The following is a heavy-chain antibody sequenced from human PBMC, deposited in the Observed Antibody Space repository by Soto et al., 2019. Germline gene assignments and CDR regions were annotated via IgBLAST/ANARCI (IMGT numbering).Heavy chain of an antibody. CDR3: AKSAMVRGGGWFDP. Sequence: EVKLLESGGGLVQPGGSLRLSCAASGFTFSSYAMSWVRQAPGKGLEWVSDISGSGGITYYADSVKGRFTISRDNSMNTLYLQMNSLRAEDTAVSYCAKSAMVRGGGWFDPWGQGTLVTVSS. CDR2: ISGSGGIT. D-gene: IGHD3-10*01. V-gene: IGHV3-23*01. J-gene: IGHJ5*02. CDR1: GFTFSSYA.